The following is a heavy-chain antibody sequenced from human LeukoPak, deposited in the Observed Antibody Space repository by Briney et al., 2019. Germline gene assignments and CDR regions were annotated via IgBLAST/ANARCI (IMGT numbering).Heavy chain of an antibody. D-gene: IGHD4-17*01. J-gene: IGHJ5*01. V-gene: IGHV3-9*01. CDR1: GFTFDDYA. CDR3: AKHRENYGDSCLDDS. CDR2: ISWNSGSI. Sequence: GGSLRLSCAASGFTFDDYAIHWVRQAPGKGLEWVSGISWNSGSIGYADSVKGRFTISRDNSKNTLYLQMNSLRAEDTAVYHCAKHRENYGDSCLDDSWGQGTLVTVSS.